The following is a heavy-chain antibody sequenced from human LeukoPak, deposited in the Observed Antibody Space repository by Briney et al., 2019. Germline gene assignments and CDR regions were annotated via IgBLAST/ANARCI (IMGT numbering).Heavy chain of an antibody. J-gene: IGHJ4*03. CDR1: GESFNRYY. Sequence: PSETLSLTCAVYGESFNRYYWSWIRQSPGKGLEWIAEIDHRGDTNYNPSVKGRVIISIGTSKNQFSLKVKSVTATDTAVYYCARGPTISGTGYFDYWGQGTLVTVSS. D-gene: IGHD1-7*01. CDR3: ARGPTISGTGYFDY. V-gene: IGHV4-34*01. CDR2: IDHRGDT.